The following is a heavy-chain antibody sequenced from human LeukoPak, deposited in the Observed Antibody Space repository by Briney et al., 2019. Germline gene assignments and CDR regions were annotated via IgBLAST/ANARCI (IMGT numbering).Heavy chain of an antibody. V-gene: IGHV4-34*01. CDR2: INHSGST. CDR1: GGSFSGYY. J-gene: IGHJ6*03. D-gene: IGHD6-6*01. CDR3: ARGREYSSSYYYYYYYMDV. Sequence: SETLSLTCAVYGGSFSGYYWSWTRQPPGKGLEWIGEINHSGSTNYNPSLKSRVTISVDTSKNQFSLKLSSVTAADTAVYYCARGREYSSSYYYYYYYMDVWGKGTTVTVSS.